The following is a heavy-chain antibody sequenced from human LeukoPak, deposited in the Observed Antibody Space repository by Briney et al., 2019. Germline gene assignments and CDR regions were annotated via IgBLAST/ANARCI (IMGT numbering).Heavy chain of an antibody. V-gene: IGHV4-39*01. J-gene: IGHJ4*02. Sequence: SETLSPTCTVSGGSISSSSYYWGWIRQPPGKGLEWIGSIYYSGSTYYNPSLKSRVTISVDTSKNQFSLKLSSVTAADTAVYYCARGFWSGHFDYWGQGTLVTVSS. CDR1: GGSISSSSYY. D-gene: IGHD3-3*01. CDR3: ARGFWSGHFDY. CDR2: IYYSGST.